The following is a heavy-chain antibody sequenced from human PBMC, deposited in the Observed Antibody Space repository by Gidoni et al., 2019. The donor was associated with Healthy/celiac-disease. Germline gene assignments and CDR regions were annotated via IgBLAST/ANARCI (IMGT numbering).Heavy chain of an antibody. J-gene: IGHJ6*02. D-gene: IGHD1-1*01. CDR1: GFTFSSYG. CDR3: ARDQVSQLTPPYYYYGMDV. CDR2: IWYDGSNK. V-gene: IGHV3-33*01. Sequence: QVQLVESGGGVVQPGRSLRLSCAASGFTFSSYGMPWVRQAPGKGLEGVAVIWYDGSNKYYADSVKGRFTISRDNSKNTLYLQMNSLRAEDTAVYYCARDQVSQLTPPYYYYGMDVWGQGTTVTVSS.